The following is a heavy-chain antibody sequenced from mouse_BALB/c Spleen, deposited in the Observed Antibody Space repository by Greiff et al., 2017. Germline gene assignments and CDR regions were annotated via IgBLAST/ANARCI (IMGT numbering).Heavy chain of an antibody. Sequence: VKVVESGPGLVAPSQSLSITCTVSGFSLTSYGVHWVRQPPGKGLEWLGVIWAGGSTNYNSALMSRLSISKDNSKSQVFLKMNSLQTDDTAMYYCAAITTVVGPYWGQGTLVTVSA. D-gene: IGHD1-1*01. CDR1: GFSLTSYG. CDR3: AAITTVVGPY. J-gene: IGHJ3*01. CDR2: IWAGGST. V-gene: IGHV2-9*02.